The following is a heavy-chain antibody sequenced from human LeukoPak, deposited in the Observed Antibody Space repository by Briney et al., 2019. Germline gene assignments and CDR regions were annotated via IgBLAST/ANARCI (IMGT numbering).Heavy chain of an antibody. Sequence: PGGSLRLSCAASGFTFSAYGLHWVRQAPGKGLEWVALIAFDGNNKYFADSVKGRFTISRDNSKNTLYLQMSSLRAEDTAVYYCARDPNFYASGSYQYWGQGTLVTVTS. CDR3: ARDPNFYASGSYQY. V-gene: IGHV3-30*07. J-gene: IGHJ4*02. CDR2: IAFDGNNK. D-gene: IGHD3-10*01. CDR1: GFTFSAYG.